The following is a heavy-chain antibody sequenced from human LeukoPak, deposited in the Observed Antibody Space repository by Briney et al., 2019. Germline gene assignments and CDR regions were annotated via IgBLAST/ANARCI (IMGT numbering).Heavy chain of an antibody. Sequence: ASVNVSCKASGYTFTDYYMHWVRQAPGQGLEWMGWINPNNGGTDYAQKFQGRVTMTRDTSISTAYMELSRLRSDDTAVYYCARVGADWNDLLGFFAYWGQGTLVTVPS. CDR2: INPNNGGT. D-gene: IGHD1-1*01. CDR1: GYTFTDYY. V-gene: IGHV1-2*02. CDR3: ARVGADWNDLLGFFAY. J-gene: IGHJ4*02.